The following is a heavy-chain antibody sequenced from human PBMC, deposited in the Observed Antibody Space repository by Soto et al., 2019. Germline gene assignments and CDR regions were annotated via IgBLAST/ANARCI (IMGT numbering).Heavy chain of an antibody. CDR2: IKSKTDGGTT. V-gene: IGHV3-15*01. D-gene: IGHD3-10*01. CDR1: GFTFSNAW. CDR3: TTNAPDGSGSLYDY. Sequence: PGGSLRLSCAASGFTFSNAWMSWVRQAPGKGLEWVGRIKSKTDGGTTDYAAPVKGRFTISRDDSKNTLYLQMNSLKTEDTAVYYCTTNAPDGSGSLYDYWGQGTLVTVSS. J-gene: IGHJ4*02.